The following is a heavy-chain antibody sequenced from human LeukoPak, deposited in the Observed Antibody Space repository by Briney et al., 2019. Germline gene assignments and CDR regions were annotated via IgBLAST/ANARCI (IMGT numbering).Heavy chain of an antibody. D-gene: IGHD3-22*01. J-gene: IGHJ3*02. Sequence: GGSLRLSCAASGFTFSDHYMSWIRQAPGKGLEWVSYISHTGTTMYYADSVKGRFTLSRDNARNSLYLQMNSLRAEDTAVYYCARDETGSSGDAFDIWGQGTMVTVSS. CDR1: GFTFSDHY. CDR3: ARDETGSSGDAFDI. V-gene: IGHV3-11*04. CDR2: ISHTGTTM.